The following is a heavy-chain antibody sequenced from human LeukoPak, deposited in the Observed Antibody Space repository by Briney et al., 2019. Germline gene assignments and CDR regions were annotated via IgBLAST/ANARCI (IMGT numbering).Heavy chain of an antibody. CDR2: IYYSGST. J-gene: IGHJ3*02. V-gene: IGHV4-61*01. CDR1: GGSFSSGSYY. Sequence: SETLSLTCTVSGGSFSSGSYYWSWIRQPPGKGLEWIGYIYYSGSTNYNPSLKSRVTISVDTSKNQFSLKLSSVTAADTAVYYCARDSSVERAFDIWGQGTMVTVSS. D-gene: IGHD6-19*01. CDR3: ARDSSVERAFDI.